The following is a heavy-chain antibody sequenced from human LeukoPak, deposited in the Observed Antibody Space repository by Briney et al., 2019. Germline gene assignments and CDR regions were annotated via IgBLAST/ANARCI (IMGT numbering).Heavy chain of an antibody. CDR3: VPHGDPRFDS. CDR2: FSGSGETT. V-gene: IGHV3-23*01. J-gene: IGHJ4*02. CDR1: QFTVSTSI. Sequence: GGSLRLSCAGSQFTVSTSIISWVRQAPGKGLEWVSGFSGSGETTYYADSVKGRFTISRDSSKNTLYLQMYSLRVEDTAVYYYVPHGDPRFDSWGQGSLVTVSS. D-gene: IGHD7-27*01.